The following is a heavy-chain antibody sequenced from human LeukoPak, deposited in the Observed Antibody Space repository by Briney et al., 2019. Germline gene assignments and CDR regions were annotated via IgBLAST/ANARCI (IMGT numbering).Heavy chain of an antibody. CDR2: ISAYNGNT. V-gene: IGHV1-18*04. J-gene: IGHJ5*02. Sequence: ASVKVSCKASGYTFTSYGISWVRQAPGQGLEWMGWISAYNGNTNYAQKLQGRVTMTTDISTSTAYMELRSLRSDDTAVYYCARDLDYYQDYDSGSYYWFDPWGQGTLVTVSS. D-gene: IGHD3-10*01. CDR1: GYTFTSYG. CDR3: ARDLDYYQDYDSGSYYWFDP.